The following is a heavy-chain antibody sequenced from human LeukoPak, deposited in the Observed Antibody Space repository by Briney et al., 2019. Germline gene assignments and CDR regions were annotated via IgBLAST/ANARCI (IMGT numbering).Heavy chain of an antibody. D-gene: IGHD3-22*01. CDR1: GGTFSSYA. Sequence: GASVKVSCKASGGTFSSYAISWVRQAPGQGLEWMGGIIPIFGTANYAQKFQGRVTITADESTSTAYMELSSLRSEDTAVYYCARARDVYYDRAFDIWGQGTMVTFSS. CDR2: IIPIFGTA. V-gene: IGHV1-69*13. CDR3: ARARDVYYDRAFDI. J-gene: IGHJ3*02.